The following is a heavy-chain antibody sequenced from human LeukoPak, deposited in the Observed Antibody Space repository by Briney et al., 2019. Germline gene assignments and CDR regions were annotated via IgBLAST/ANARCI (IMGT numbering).Heavy chain of an antibody. Sequence: GGSLRLSCAASGFTFSSYAMSWVRQAPGKGLEWVSAISGSGGSTYYADSVEGRFTISRDNSKNTLYLQMNSLRAEDTAVYYCAKDGGRYCSSTSCLANWFDPWGQGTLVTVSS. V-gene: IGHV3-23*01. D-gene: IGHD2-2*01. J-gene: IGHJ5*02. CDR1: GFTFSSYA. CDR2: ISGSGGST. CDR3: AKDGGRYCSSTSCLANWFDP.